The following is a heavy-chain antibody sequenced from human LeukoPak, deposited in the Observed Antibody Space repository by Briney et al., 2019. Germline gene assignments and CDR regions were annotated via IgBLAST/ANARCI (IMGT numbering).Heavy chain of an antibody. V-gene: IGHV3-23*01. CDR2: IGGSGDST. Sequence: GGSLRLSCAAPGFTFRSYAMSWVRQAPGKGPEWVSAIGGSGDSTYYADSVKGRFTISRDNSKNTLYLQMNSLRAEDTAVYYCAKDDGIVGATSFDYWGQGTLVTVSS. J-gene: IGHJ4*02. CDR3: AKDDGIVGATSFDY. CDR1: GFTFRSYA. D-gene: IGHD1-26*01.